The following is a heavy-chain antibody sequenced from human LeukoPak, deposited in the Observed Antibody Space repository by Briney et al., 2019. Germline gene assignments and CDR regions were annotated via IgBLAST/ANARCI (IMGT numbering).Heavy chain of an antibody. D-gene: IGHD5-12*01. CDR3: ARFYRWLHPNYAFEI. CDR1: AYTFTAYY. CDR2: ITPNSGGT. J-gene: IGHJ3*02. Sequence: GASVTVSRQASAYTFTAYYMHSVRQAPGQGLEWMGWITPNSGGTNYAQKFQGRVTMTSDTSISTAYMELSRLRSNDTAVYYCARFYRWLHPNYAFEIWRERTIVSVSS. V-gene: IGHV1-2*02.